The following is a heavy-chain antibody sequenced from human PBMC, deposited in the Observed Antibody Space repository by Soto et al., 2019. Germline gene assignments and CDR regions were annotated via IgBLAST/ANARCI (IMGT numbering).Heavy chain of an antibody. D-gene: IGHD3-22*01. V-gene: IGHV1-46*01. CDR1: EFTFTTYY. Sequence: QVRLVQSGAEVKKPGASVSISCKTSEFTFTTYYIHWVRQAPGQGLEWMGMIDPSGGSTTYAQKFQGRITMTSDMSTSTVYMELSSLRSEDTAVYYCARVPYDTTGYYAFWGQGTLVTVSS. CDR3: ARVPYDTTGYYAF. J-gene: IGHJ4*02. CDR2: IDPSGGST.